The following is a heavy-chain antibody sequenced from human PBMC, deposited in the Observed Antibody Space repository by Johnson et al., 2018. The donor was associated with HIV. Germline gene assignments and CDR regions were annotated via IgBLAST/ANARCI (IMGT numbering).Heavy chain of an antibody. CDR1: GFTVSSNY. D-gene: IGHD6-19*01. J-gene: IGHJ3*02. CDR2: IYSGGST. Sequence: VHLVESGGGLVQPGGSLRLSCAASGFTVSSNYMSLVRQAPGKGLEWVSVIYSGGSTYYADSVKGSFTISRDNSKNTLYLQMNSLRAEDTAVYYCARDSPKQWLGVDAFDIWGQGTMVTVSS. V-gene: IGHV3-66*01. CDR3: ARDSPKQWLGVDAFDI.